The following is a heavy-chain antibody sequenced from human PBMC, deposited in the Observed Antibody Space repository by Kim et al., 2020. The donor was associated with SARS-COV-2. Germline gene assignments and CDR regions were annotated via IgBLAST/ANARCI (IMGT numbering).Heavy chain of an antibody. V-gene: IGHV3-48*02. J-gene: IGHJ2*01. CDR2: ISSSSSTI. D-gene: IGHD2-15*01. CDR1: GFTFSSYS. CDR3: ARDNCSGGSCYYNWYFDL. Sequence: GGSLRLSCAASGFTFSSYSMNWVRQAPGKGLEWVSYISSSSSTIYYADSVKGRFTISRDNAKNSLYLQMNSLRDEDTAVYYCARDNCSGGSCYYNWYFDLWGRGTLVTVSS.